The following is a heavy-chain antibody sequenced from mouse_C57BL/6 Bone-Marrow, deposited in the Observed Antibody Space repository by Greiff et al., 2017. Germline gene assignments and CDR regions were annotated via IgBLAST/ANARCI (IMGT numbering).Heavy chain of an antibody. V-gene: IGHV1-53*01. J-gene: IGHJ1*03. D-gene: IGHD1-1*01. CDR2: INPSNGGT. Sequence: VQLQQPGTELVKPGASVKLSCKASGYTFTSYWMHWVKQRPGQGLEWIGNINPSNGGTNYNEEFKRKATLTVDKSSSTAYMQRSSRTSEDSAVYDCARSRGTVGSHWYFDVWGTGTTVTVSS. CDR3: ARSRGTVGSHWYFDV. CDR1: GYTFTSYW.